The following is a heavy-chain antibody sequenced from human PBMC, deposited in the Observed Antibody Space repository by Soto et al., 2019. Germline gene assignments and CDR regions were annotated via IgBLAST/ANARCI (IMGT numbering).Heavy chain of an antibody. CDR1: GCSFDGYA. CDR3: VKASTYSSSQGWFDP. V-gene: IGHV3-9*01. D-gene: IGHD6-6*01. CDR2: ISWNSGNI. J-gene: IGHJ5*02. Sequence: EVQLVESGGGLVQPGRSLRLSCAASGCSFDGYAMNWVRQPPGKGLEWVSGISWNSGNIDYADSVKGRFTISRDNAKNSLYLQMNSLSAEDTALYYCVKASTYSSSQGWFDPWGQGTMVTVSS.